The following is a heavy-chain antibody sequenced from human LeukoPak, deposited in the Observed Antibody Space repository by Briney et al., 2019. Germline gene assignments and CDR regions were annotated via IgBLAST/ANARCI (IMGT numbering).Heavy chain of an antibody. V-gene: IGHV1-69*05. D-gene: IGHD2-2*01. CDR1: GGTFSSYA. J-gene: IGHJ6*03. Sequence: ASVKVSCKASGGTFSSYAISWVRQAPGQGLEWMGGIIPIFGTANYAQKFQGRVTITTDESTSTAYMELSSLRSEDTAVYYCARDFWVPAASGDYYMDVWGKGTTVTVSS. CDR2: IIPIFGTA. CDR3: ARDFWVPAASGDYYMDV.